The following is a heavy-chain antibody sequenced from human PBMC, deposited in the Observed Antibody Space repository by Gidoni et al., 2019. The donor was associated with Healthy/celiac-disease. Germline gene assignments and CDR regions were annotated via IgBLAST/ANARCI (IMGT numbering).Heavy chain of an antibody. J-gene: IGHJ4*02. Sequence: QVQLVQSGAEVKKPGASVKVSCKASGYTFTSYAMHWVRQAPGQRLEWMGWSNAGNGNTKYSQKFQGRVTITRDTSASTAYMELSSLRSEDTAVYYCASGAEWELFDYWGQGTLVTVSS. V-gene: IGHV1-3*01. D-gene: IGHD1-26*01. CDR2: SNAGNGNT. CDR1: GYTFTSYA. CDR3: ASGAEWELFDY.